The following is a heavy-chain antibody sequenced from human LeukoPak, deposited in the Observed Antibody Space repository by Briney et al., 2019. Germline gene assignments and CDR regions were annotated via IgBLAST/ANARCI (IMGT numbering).Heavy chain of an antibody. J-gene: IGHJ4*02. D-gene: IGHD2-2*01. V-gene: IGHV3-23*01. Sequence: GGSLRLSCAASGFTFSSCAMSWVRQAPGKGLEWVSAISGSGGRPYYADSVKGRFTISRDNSKNTLYLQINSLRAEDTAVYYCARHPEPGYCSSTSCHESYFDYWGQGTLVTVSS. CDR2: ISGSGGRP. CDR1: GFTFSSCA. CDR3: ARHPEPGYCSSTSCHESYFDY.